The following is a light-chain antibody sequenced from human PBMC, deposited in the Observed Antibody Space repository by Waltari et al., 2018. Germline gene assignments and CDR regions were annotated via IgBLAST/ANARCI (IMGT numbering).Light chain of an antibody. CDR3: QQYYSNPAT. Sequence: AIRITQSPSSLSASTGDRVTIPCRASKGISSYLAWYQQKPGKAPKVLIYAASTLQSGVPSRFSGSGSGTDFTLTISCLQSEDFAIYYCQQYYSNPATFGQGTKVEIK. CDR1: KGISSY. V-gene: IGKV1-8*01. J-gene: IGKJ1*01. CDR2: AAS.